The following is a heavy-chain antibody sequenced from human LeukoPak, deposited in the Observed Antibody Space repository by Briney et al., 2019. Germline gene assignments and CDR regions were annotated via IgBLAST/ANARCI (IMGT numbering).Heavy chain of an antibody. J-gene: IGHJ3*02. V-gene: IGHV4-59*12. CDR1: GGSISSYY. CDR3: ARLPTTYDVDI. D-gene: IGHD1-1*01. Sequence: SETLSLTCTVSGGSISSYYWSWIQQPPGKGLEWIGYIYYSGSTNYNPSLKSRVTISVDTSKNQFSLKLSSVTAADTAVYYCARLPTTYDVDIWGQGTLVIVSS. CDR2: IYYSGST.